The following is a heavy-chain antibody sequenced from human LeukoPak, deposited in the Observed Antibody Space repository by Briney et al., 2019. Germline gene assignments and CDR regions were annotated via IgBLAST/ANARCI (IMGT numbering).Heavy chain of an antibody. J-gene: IGHJ4*02. D-gene: IGHD5-18*01. CDR2: IVVGSGNT. CDR1: GFTFTSSA. CDR3: AAGDTATLGGDY. Sequence: SVKVSCKASGFTFTSSAVQWVRQARGQRLEWIGWIVVGSGNTNYAQKFQERVTITRDMSTSTAYMELSSLRSEDTAVYYCAAGDTATLGGDYWGQGTLVTVSS. V-gene: IGHV1-58*01.